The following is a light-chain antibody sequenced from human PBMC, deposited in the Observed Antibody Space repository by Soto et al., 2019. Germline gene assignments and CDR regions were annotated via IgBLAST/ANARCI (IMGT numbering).Light chain of an antibody. CDR3: KQYYSYPRT. J-gene: IGKJ1*01. V-gene: IGKV1-8*01. Sequence: AIRVTQSPSSLAASTGDRVTITCRASQGISSYLAWYQQKPGKAPKLLIYAASTLQSGVPSRFSGSGSGTDFTLTISCLQSEDFATYYCKQYYSYPRTFGKGTTVDIK. CDR2: AAS. CDR1: QGISSY.